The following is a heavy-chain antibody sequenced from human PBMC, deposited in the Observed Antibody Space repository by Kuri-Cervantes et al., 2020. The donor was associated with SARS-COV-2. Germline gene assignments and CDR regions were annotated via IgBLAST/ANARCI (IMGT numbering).Heavy chain of an antibody. CDR1: GGSFSGYC. Sequence: SETLSLTCAVYGGSFSGYCWSWIRQPPGKGLEWVGEINHSGSTNYNQSLKSRVTISVDTSKNQFSLKLSSVTAADTAVYYCARGRSFVGNWGQGTLVTVSS. V-gene: IGHV4-34*01. J-gene: IGHJ4*02. CDR2: INHSGST. D-gene: IGHD3-16*02. CDR3: ARGRSFVGN.